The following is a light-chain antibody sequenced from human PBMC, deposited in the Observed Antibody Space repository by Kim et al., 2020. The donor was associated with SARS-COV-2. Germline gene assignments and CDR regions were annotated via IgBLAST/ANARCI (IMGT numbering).Light chain of an antibody. J-gene: IGKJ2*01. V-gene: IGKV1-5*03. CDR1: QNISSW. CDR3: QHYNDYLYT. Sequence: SASVGDRDPITCRGSQNISSWLALYEQKPGKAPNLLIYKASSIESGVPSRFSGSGSGTEFTLTISSLQPDDFATYYCQHYNDYLYTFGQGNKLEI. CDR2: KAS.